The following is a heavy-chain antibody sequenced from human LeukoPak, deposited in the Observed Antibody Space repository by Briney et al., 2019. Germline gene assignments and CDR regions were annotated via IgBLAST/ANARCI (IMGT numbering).Heavy chain of an antibody. V-gene: IGHV1-2*02. CDR1: GYTLTDYY. J-gene: IGHJ4*02. CDR3: ARQDRVDYSNLGEY. D-gene: IGHD4-11*01. Sequence: ASVKVSCKASGYTLTDYYMHWVRQAPGQGLEWMGWINPNTGDTNYAQKLQGRVTMTRDTSISTAYMELSRLSSDDTAVYYCARQDRVDYSNLGEYWGQGTLVTVSS. CDR2: INPNTGDT.